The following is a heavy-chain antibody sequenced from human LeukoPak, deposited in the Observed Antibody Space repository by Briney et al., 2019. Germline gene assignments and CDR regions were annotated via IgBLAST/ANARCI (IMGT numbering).Heavy chain of an antibody. CDR1: GGSIRSSYYY. CDR2: IYDSGST. J-gene: IGHJ4*02. Sequence: SETLSLTCTVSGGSIRSSYYYWGWIRQPPGKGLEWIGSIYDSGSTYYNPSLKSRVTISVDTSKNQFSLKLSSVTAADTAVYYCARGSSWRWLRMKYYFDYWGQGTLVTVSS. V-gene: IGHV4-39*07. CDR3: ARGSSWRWLRMKYYFDY. D-gene: IGHD5-12*01.